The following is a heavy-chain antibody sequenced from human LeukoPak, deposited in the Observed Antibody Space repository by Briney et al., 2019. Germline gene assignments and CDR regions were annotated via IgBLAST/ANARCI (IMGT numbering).Heavy chain of an antibody. Sequence: GGSLRLSCAASGFTFSSYGMHWVRQVPGKGLEWVAVIWYDGSNKYYADSVKGRFTISRDNSKNTLYLQMNSLRAEDTAVYYCARDYLYYYGSGNYGVRPGPGWGLDYWGQGTLVTVSS. CDR3: ARDYLYYYGSGNYGVRPGPGWGLDY. J-gene: IGHJ4*02. D-gene: IGHD3-10*01. CDR2: IWYDGSNK. CDR1: GFTFSSYG. V-gene: IGHV3-33*01.